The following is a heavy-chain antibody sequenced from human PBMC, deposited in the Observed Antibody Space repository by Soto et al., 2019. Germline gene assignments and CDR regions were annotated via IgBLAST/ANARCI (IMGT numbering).Heavy chain of an antibody. J-gene: IGHJ4*02. CDR2: VYYTGST. CDR1: GGSISGSY. CDR3: ARSVADPGAHIDY. V-gene: IGHV4-59*01. D-gene: IGHD2-8*02. Sequence: PSETLSLTCSVSGGSISGSYWSWIRQSPGKGLEWLGYVYYTGSTNYSPSLRSRVSISVDTSKNEFSLRLSSVTAADTAVYFFARSVADPGAHIDYWGQGTQVTVSS.